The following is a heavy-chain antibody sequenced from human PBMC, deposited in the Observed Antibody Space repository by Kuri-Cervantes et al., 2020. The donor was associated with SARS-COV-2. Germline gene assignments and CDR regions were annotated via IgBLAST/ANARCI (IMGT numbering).Heavy chain of an antibody. Sequence: GGSLRLSCAASGFTFSDYSLNWVRQAPGKGLEWVSSISSTSSYIFYADSVRGRFTVSRDNSKNTLFLQMNSLRAEDTALYFCARDHKPAGFSYGFGFWGQGSLVTVSS. J-gene: IGHJ4*01. CDR1: GFTFSDYS. D-gene: IGHD5-18*01. CDR3: ARDHKPAGFSYGFGF. V-gene: IGHV3-21*04. CDR2: ISSTSSYI.